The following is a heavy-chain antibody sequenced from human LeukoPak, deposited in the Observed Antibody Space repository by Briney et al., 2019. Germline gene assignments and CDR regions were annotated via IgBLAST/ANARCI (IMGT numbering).Heavy chain of an antibody. CDR3: ARDLGQYYDTSDNWFDP. CDR2: INSDGINT. Sequence: GGSLRLSCAASGFTFSTYWMSWVRQAPGKGLVWVSRINSDGINTSYADSVKGRFTISRDNAKNTLNLQMNSLRAEDTAVYYCARDLGQYYDTSDNWFDPWGQGTLVTVSS. CDR1: GFTFSTYW. V-gene: IGHV3-74*01. D-gene: IGHD3-22*01. J-gene: IGHJ5*02.